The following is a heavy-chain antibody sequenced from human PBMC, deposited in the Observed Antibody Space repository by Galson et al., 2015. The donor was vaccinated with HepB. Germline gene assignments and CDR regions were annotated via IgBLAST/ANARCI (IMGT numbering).Heavy chain of an antibody. Sequence: SVKVSCKASGYTFTSNGISWVRQAPGQGLEWVGVINPLSDITTYAPKFQGRFTMTRDTSTTTVYMELSSLMSEDTAIYYCARDRPRTISGVIRPSVCGGMDVWGQGTTVTVSS. CDR1: GYTFTSNG. CDR2: INPLSDIT. CDR3: ARDRPRTISGVIRPSVCGGMDV. D-gene: IGHD3-3*01. J-gene: IGHJ6*02. V-gene: IGHV1-46*01.